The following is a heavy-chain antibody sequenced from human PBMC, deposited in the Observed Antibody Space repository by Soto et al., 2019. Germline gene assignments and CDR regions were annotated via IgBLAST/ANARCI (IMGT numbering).Heavy chain of an antibody. CDR1: GGSISSYY. CDR3: ARDRIAARLNWFDL. Sequence: SETLSLTCTVSGGSISSYYWSWIRQPPGKGLEWIGYIYYSGSTNYNPSLKSRVTISVDTSKNQFSLKLSSVTAADTAVYYCARDRIAARLNWFDLWGQGTLVTVSS. D-gene: IGHD6-6*01. CDR2: IYYSGST. V-gene: IGHV4-59*01. J-gene: IGHJ5*02.